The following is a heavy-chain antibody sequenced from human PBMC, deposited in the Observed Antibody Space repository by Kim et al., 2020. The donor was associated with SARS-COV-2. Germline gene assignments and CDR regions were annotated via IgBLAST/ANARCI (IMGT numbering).Heavy chain of an antibody. CDR1: GGSISSSSYY. CDR2: IYYSGST. Sequence: SETLSLTCTVSGGSISSSSYYWGWIRQPPGKGLEWIGSIYYSGSTYYNPSLKSRVTISVDTSKNQFSLKLSSVTAADTAVYYCAPTNTYSSTWPDRNWFDPWGQGTLVTVSS. D-gene: IGHD6-13*01. CDR3: APTNTYSSTWPDRNWFDP. J-gene: IGHJ5*02. V-gene: IGHV4-39*01.